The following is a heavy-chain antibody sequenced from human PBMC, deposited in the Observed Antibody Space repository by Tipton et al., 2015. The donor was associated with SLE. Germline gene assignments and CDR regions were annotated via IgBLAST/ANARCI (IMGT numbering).Heavy chain of an antibody. CDR3: AKGPEIGLLDYFDY. V-gene: IGHV3-23*01. J-gene: IGHJ4*02. CDR1: GLTFSRYA. D-gene: IGHD3-22*01. Sequence: GSLRLSCAASGLTFSRYAMSWVRQAPGKGLEWVSSISGSGGGTFYADSAKGRFTVSRDNAKNSLYLQMNSLRADDTAVYYCAKGPEIGLLDYFDYWGQGTLVTVSS. CDR2: ISGSGGGT.